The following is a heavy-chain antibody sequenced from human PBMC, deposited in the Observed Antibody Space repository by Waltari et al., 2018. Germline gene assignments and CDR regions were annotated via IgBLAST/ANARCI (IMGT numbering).Heavy chain of an antibody. CDR3: ARDKGNRKAPDAFDI. V-gene: IGHV1-69*04. CDR2: IIPILGIA. J-gene: IGHJ3*02. D-gene: IGHD3-16*02. CDR1: GGTFSSYA. Sequence: QVQLVQSGAEVKKPGSSVKVSCKASGGTFSSYAISWVRQAPGQGLEWMGRIIPILGIANYAQKFQGRVTITADKSTSTAYMELSSLRSEDTAVYYCARDKGNRKAPDAFDIWGQGTMVTVSS.